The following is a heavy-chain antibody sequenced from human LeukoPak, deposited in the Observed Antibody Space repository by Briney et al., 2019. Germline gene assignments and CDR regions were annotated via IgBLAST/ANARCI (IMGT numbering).Heavy chain of an antibody. V-gene: IGHV4-61*02. J-gene: IGHJ5*02. CDR3: ASRRAGWFDP. CDR2: IYPSGST. CDR1: GGSISSGSYY. Sequence: SQTLSLTCTVSGGSISSGSYYWNWIRQPAGKGLEWIGRIYPSGSTNYNPSLKSRVTISIDTSKNLFSLKLSSVTAADTAVYYCASRRAGWFDPWGQGTLVTVSS.